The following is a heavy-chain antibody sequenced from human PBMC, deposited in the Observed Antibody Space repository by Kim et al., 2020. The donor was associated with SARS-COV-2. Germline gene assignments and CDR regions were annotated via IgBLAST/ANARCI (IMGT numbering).Heavy chain of an antibody. CDR1: GDSITTNY. Sequence: SETLSLTCTVSGDSITTNYWSWIRQRPGKGLEWVGHIYYSGTTYYNPSLKSRVTISVDTSKNQFSLNLSSVTAADTAVYYCARHIDYWGQGTLVTVCS. V-gene: IGHV4-59*06. J-gene: IGHJ4*02. CDR2: IYYSGTT. CDR3: ARHIDY.